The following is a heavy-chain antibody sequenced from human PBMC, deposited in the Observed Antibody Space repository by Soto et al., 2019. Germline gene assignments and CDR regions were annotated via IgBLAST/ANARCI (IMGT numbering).Heavy chain of an antibody. Sequence: VTLKESGPVLVKPTETLTLTCTVSGFSLSNPGMGVSWIRQPPGKALEWLAHIFSNDEKSYSTSLRSRLTISKETSKSQVVLTMTNMGPVDTATYYCARLSIVEAGTFDIWGQGTMVTVSS. CDR1: GFSLSNPGMG. J-gene: IGHJ3*02. CDR3: ARLSIVEAGTFDI. CDR2: IFSNDEK. V-gene: IGHV2-26*01. D-gene: IGHD6-19*01.